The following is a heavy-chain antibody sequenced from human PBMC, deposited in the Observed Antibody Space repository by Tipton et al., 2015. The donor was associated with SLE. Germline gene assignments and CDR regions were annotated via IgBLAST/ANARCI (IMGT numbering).Heavy chain of an antibody. D-gene: IGHD1-1*01. J-gene: IGHJ2*01. CDR1: GGSIRSGGYH. CDR2: IYQTGNT. V-gene: IGHV4-39*02. CDR3: AAPSEATTGTGGYFDL. Sequence: TLSLTCTVSGGSIRSGGYHWSWIRQHPGKGLEWIASIYQTGNTYYNPSLKSRVTISVDTSKNHFSLKLSSVTAADTAVYYCAAPSEATTGTGGYFDLWGRGTLVTVSS.